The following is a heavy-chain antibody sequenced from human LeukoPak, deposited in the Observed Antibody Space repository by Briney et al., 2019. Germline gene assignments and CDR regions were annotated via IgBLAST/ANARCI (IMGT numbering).Heavy chain of an antibody. J-gene: IGHJ2*01. V-gene: IGHV3-74*01. CDR2: INSDGSST. Sequence: GGSLRLSCAVSGFTFSSYWMHWVRQAPGKGLVWVSRINSDGSSTSYADSVKGRFTISRDNAKNTLYLQMNSLRAEDTAVYYCARVPSTYWYFDLWGRGTLVTVSS. CDR3: ARVPSTYWYFDL. D-gene: IGHD5/OR15-5a*01. CDR1: GFTFSSYW.